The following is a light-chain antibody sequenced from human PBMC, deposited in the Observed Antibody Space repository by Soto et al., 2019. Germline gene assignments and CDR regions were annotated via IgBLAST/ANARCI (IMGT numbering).Light chain of an antibody. V-gene: IGKV1-5*01. J-gene: IGKJ1*01. CDR2: DAS. CDR1: QSISSW. CDR3: QQYNSYSWT. Sequence: DIQMTQSPTNLSSSVGDRVTITCRASQSISSWLAWYQQKPGKAPKILIYDASNLESGVPSRFSGSGSGTEFTLTISSLQPDDFATYYCQQYNSYSWTFGQGTKVEI.